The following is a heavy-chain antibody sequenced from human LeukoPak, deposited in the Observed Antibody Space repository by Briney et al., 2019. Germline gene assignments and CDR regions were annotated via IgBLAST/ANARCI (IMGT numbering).Heavy chain of an antibody. J-gene: IGHJ4*02. CDR3: ARGTYYYDSSGYQNFDY. V-gene: IGHV1-18*01. CDR2: ISAYNGNT. CDR1: GYTFTSYG. Sequence: GASVNVSCKASGYTFTSYGISWVRQAPGQGLEWMGWISAYNGNTNYAQKLQGRVTMTTDTSTSTAYMELRSLRSDDTAVYYCARGTYYYDSSGYQNFDYWGQGTLVTVSS. D-gene: IGHD3-22*01.